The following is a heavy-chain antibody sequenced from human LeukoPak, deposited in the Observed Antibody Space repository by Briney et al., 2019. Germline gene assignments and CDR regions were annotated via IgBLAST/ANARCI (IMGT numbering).Heavy chain of an antibody. CDR2: ISNSDSTI. CDR1: GFTFSGYY. V-gene: IGHV3-11*01. D-gene: IGHD3-10*01. J-gene: IGHJ5*02. CDR3: AGVGREYYYGSGSLNWFDP. Sequence: GRSLRLSCAASGFTFSGYYMSWIRQAPGKGLEWVSYISNSDSTIYYADSVRGRFTISRDNAKNSLYLQMNSLRAEDTAVYYCAGVGREYYYGSGSLNWFDPWGQGTLVTVSS.